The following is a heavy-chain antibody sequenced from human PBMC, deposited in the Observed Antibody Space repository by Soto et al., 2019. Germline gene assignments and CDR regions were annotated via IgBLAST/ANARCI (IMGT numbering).Heavy chain of an antibody. CDR2: IYYSGST. J-gene: IGHJ3*02. CDR3: ARDLGLGTGAFDI. Sequence: SETLSLTCTVSGGSISSSSYYWGWIRQPPGKGLEWIGSIYYSGSTYYNPSLKSRVTISVDTSKNQFSLKLSSVTAADTAVYYCARDLGLGTGAFDIWGQGTMVTVSS. D-gene: IGHD7-27*01. V-gene: IGHV4-39*07. CDR1: GGSISSSSYY.